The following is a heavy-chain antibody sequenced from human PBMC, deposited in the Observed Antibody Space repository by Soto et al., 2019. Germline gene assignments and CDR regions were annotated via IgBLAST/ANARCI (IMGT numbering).Heavy chain of an antibody. V-gene: IGHV3-15*07. CDR2: IKSKTDGGTT. D-gene: IGHD3-3*01. CDR1: GFTFNNAW. Sequence: EVQLVESGGGLVRPGGSLRLSCAASGFTFNNAWMNWVRQAPGKGLEWVGRIKSKTDGGTTDDAAPVKGRFNISRDDSKNTLYLQMHSLKAEDTAVYYCTTLPRRWSGYGMDVWGQGTTFTVSS. J-gene: IGHJ6*02. CDR3: TTLPRRWSGYGMDV.